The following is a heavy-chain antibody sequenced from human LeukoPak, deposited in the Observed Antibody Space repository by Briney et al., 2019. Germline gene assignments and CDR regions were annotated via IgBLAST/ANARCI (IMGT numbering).Heavy chain of an antibody. D-gene: IGHD3-10*01. CDR2: IRQDGSEK. V-gene: IGHV3-7*04. Sequence: GGSLRLSCAASGFTFSSFWMTWVRQAPGKGLEWVANIRQDGSEKYYVDSVEGRFTISRDNTKNSLYLQMNSLGAEDTAVYYCARDARGDGFDIWGQGTMVTVSS. J-gene: IGHJ3*02. CDR1: GFTFSSFW. CDR3: ARDARGDGFDI.